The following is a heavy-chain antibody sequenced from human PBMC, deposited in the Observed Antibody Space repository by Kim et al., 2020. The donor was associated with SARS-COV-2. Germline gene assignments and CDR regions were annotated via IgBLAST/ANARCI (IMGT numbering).Heavy chain of an antibody. J-gene: IGHJ6*02. D-gene: IGHD3-9*01. CDR2: IKQDGSEK. CDR3: ARAVRYDILTGYYYYGMDV. Sequence: GGSLRLSCAASGFTFSSYWMSWVRQAPGKGLEWVANIKQDGSEKYYVDSVKGRFTISRNNAKNSLYLQMNSLRAEDTAVYYCARAVRYDILTGYYYYGMDVWDQGTTVTVSS. V-gene: IGHV3-7*01. CDR1: GFTFSSYW.